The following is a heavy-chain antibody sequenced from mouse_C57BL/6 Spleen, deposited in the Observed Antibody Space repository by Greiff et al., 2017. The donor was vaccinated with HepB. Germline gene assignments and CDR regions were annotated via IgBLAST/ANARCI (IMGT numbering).Heavy chain of an antibody. CDR3: ARFNWDEDYFDY. D-gene: IGHD4-1*01. J-gene: IGHJ2*01. V-gene: IGHV5-17*01. CDR1: GFTFSDYG. CDR2: ISSGSSTI. Sequence: DVKLVESGGGLVKPGGSLKLSCAASGFTFSDYGMHWVRQAPEKGLEWVAYISSGSSTIYYADTVKGRFTISRDNAKNTLFLQMTSLRSEDTAMYYCARFNWDEDYFDYWGQGTTLTVSS.